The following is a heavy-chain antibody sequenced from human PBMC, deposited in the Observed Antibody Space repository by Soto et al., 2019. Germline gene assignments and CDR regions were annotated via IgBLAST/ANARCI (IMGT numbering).Heavy chain of an antibody. CDR3: AKPRTVYQYYGLDV. CDR2: IYVNGNT. CDR1: GFTGSLNY. Sequence: GGSLRLSCAGSGFTGSLNYMGWARQAPGKGLEWVSFIYVNGNTYSAASVKGRFSISRDNSKNTLYLQMNSLRAEDTAVYYCAKPRTVYQYYGLDVWGRGTTVTVSS. J-gene: IGHJ6*01. V-gene: IGHV3-66*04.